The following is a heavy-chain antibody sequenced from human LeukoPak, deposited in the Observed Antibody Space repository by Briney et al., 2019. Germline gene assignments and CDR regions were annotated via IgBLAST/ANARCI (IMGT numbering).Heavy chain of an antibody. CDR2: IYPGDSDT. CDR3: ARGFNHYGSGSHLDY. D-gene: IGHD3-10*01. CDR1: GYSFTSYW. J-gene: IGHJ4*02. V-gene: IGHV5-51*01. Sequence: GKSLKISCKGSGYSFTSYWIGWVRQMPGKGLEWMGIIYPGDSDTRYSPSFQGQVTISADKSISTAYLQWSSLKASDTAMYYCARGFNHYGSGSHLDYWGQGTLVTVSS.